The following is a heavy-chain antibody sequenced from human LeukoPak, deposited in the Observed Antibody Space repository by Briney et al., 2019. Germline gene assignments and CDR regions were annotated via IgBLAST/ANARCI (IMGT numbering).Heavy chain of an antibody. D-gene: IGHD3-10*01. CDR1: GYTFTGYY. CDR3: ARERKRGVPSYYFDY. V-gene: IGHV1-2*02. J-gene: IGHJ4*02. Sequence: GASVKVSCKASGYTFTGYYMHWVRQAPGQGLEWMGWINPNSGGTNYAQKFQGRVTMTRDTSISTAYMELSSLRSEDTAVYYCARERKRGVPSYYFDYWGQGTLVTVSS. CDR2: INPNSGGT.